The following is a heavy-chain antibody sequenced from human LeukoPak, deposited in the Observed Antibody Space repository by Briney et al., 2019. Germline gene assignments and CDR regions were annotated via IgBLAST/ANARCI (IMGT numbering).Heavy chain of an antibody. J-gene: IGHJ4*02. D-gene: IGHD4/OR15-4a*01. CDR2: VYYTGGT. CDR1: GGSIYGGGYY. Sequence: PSETLSLTCTVSGGSIYGGGYYWAWVRQPPEKGLEWIGSVYYTGGTNYSPSLRSRVTISVDTSKNEFSLKLSSVTDADTAVYYCARHGGTRVTLVEVYYFDYWGQGTLATVSS. CDR3: ARHGGTRVTLVEVYYFDY. V-gene: IGHV4-39*01.